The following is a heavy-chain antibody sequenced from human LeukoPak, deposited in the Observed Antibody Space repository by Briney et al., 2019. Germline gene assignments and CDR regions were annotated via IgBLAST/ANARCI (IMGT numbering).Heavy chain of an antibody. Sequence: GGSLRLSCVASGFTFSSYAMHWVRRAPGKGLEWVAFIRYDGTNNYYVDSVKGRFTISRDDSKNTLYLQMNSLRAEDTSVYYCAKPGGLVGPKGGAFDIWGQGTMVTVSS. CDR1: GFTFSSYA. CDR2: IRYDGTNN. D-gene: IGHD1-26*01. J-gene: IGHJ3*02. CDR3: AKPGGLVGPKGGAFDI. V-gene: IGHV3-30*02.